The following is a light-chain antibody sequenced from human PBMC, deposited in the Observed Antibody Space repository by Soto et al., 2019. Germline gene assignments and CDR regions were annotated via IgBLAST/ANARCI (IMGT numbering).Light chain of an antibody. V-gene: IGLV1-40*01. J-gene: IGLJ3*02. CDR1: SSNIGAAYD. CDR2: GNN. CDR3: QSYDSSLSGWV. Sequence: QSVLTQPPSVSGAPGQKVTISCTRSSSNIGAAYDVHWYQHLPGTSPKLLIYGNNNRPSAVPDRFSGSKSGTSASLAITGLQAEDESDYSCQSYDSSLSGWVFGGGTKLTVL.